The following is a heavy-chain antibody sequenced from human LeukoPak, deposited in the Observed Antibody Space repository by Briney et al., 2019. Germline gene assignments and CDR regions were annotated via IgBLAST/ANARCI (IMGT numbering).Heavy chain of an antibody. V-gene: IGHV4-59*08. J-gene: IGHJ5*02. CDR1: GGSISSYY. CDR2: IYYSGST. CDR3: ARRSDVVRRGFDP. D-gene: IGHD3-16*01. Sequence: SETLSLTCTVSGGSISSYYWSWIRQPPGKGLEWIGYIYYSGSTNYNPSLKSRVTISVDTSKNQFSLKLSSVTAADTAVYYCARRSDVVRRGFDPWGQGTLVTVSS.